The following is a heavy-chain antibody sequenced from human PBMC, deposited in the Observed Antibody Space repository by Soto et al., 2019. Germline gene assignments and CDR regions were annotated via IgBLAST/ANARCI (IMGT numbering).Heavy chain of an antibody. CDR1: GGSFSGYY. Sequence: QVQLQQWGAGLLKPSETLSLTCAVYGGSFSGYYWSWIRQPPGKGLEWIGEINHSGSTNYNPSLKSRTTISLDTSRSQFSLKLSSVTAADAAVYCCARGAVSGSWLDYWGQGTLVTVSS. J-gene: IGHJ4*02. CDR2: INHSGST. V-gene: IGHV4-34*01. CDR3: ARGAVSGSWLDY. D-gene: IGHD6-13*01.